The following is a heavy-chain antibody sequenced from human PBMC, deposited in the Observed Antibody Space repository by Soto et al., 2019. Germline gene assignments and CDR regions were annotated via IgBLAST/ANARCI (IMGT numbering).Heavy chain of an antibody. V-gene: IGHV3-20*01. D-gene: IGHD3-3*01. J-gene: IGHJ6*03. CDR2: INWNGGST. CDR1: GLTLDDYG. Sequence: GGSMRLSCAASGLTLDDYGMSWVRQAPGKGLEWVSGINWNGGSTGYADSVKGRFTISRDNAKNSLYLQMNSLRAEDTALYHCARDNTYYDFWSGYYRGSPMDVWGKGTTVTVSS. CDR3: ARDNTYYDFWSGYYRGSPMDV.